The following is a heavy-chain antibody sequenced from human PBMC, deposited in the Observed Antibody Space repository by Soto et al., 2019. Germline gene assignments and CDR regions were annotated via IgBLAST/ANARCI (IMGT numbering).Heavy chain of an antibody. J-gene: IGHJ6*03. Sequence: LLQLRRPSLTCAVYGGSFSGYYWSWIRQPPGKGLEWIGEINHSGSTNYNPSLKSRVTISVDTSKNQFSLKLSFVTAADTAVYYCASGMVRGVISDYYYYYMDVWGKGTTVTVSS. CDR2: INHSGST. V-gene: IGHV4-34*01. CDR1: GGSFSGYY. CDR3: ASGMVRGVISDYYYYYMDV. D-gene: IGHD3-10*01.